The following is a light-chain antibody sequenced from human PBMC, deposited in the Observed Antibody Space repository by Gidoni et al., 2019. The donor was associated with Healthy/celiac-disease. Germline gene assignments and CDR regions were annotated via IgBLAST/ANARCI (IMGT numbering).Light chain of an antibody. CDR2: WAS. J-gene: IGKJ1*01. Sequence: DIVMTQFPDSLAVSLGERVTINCKSSQSVLYSSNNKNYLAWYQQKPGQPPKLLIYWASTRESGVPDRFSGSGSGTDFTLTVSSLQAEDVAVYYCQQYYSTPWTFGQGTKVEIK. CDR1: QSVLYSSNNKNY. V-gene: IGKV4-1*01. CDR3: QQYYSTPWT.